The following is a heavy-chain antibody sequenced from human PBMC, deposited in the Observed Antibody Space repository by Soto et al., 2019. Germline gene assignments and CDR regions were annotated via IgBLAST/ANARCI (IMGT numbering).Heavy chain of an antibody. J-gene: IGHJ4*02. V-gene: IGHV3-23*01. CDR1: GFTVSSKY. Sequence: GGSVRLSCAASGFTVSSKYMSWVRQAPGKGLEWVSAISGSGGSTYYADSVKGRFTISRDNSKNTLYLQMNSLRAEDTAVYYCAIIPTVTLTTFDYWGQGTLVTVSS. CDR2: ISGSGGST. D-gene: IGHD4-17*01. CDR3: AIIPTVTLTTFDY.